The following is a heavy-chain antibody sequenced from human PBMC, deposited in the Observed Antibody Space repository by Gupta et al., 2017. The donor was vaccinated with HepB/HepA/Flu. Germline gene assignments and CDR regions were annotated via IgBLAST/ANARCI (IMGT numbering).Heavy chain of an antibody. CDR1: GFSLTSNKVG. D-gene: IGHD4-17*01. Sequence: QITLKESGPTLVKPTQTLTLTCAFSGFSLTSNKVGVGWIRQPPGKAPQWLALIYWDDDKRYSPSLRSRLTITKDTSKNQVVLTMTNMDPVDTATYYCAYRPYGDFVRWFDPWGQGTLVTVSS. CDR2: IYWDDDK. CDR3: AYRPYGDFVRWFDP. J-gene: IGHJ5*02. V-gene: IGHV2-5*02.